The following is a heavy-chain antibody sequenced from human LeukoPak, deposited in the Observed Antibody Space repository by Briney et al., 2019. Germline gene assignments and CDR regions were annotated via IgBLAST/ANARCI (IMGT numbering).Heavy chain of an antibody. D-gene: IGHD2-8*01. CDR3: ATVLQISHAFDI. CDR1: GFAVSSTY. J-gene: IGHJ3*02. Sequence: GGSLRLSCAASGFAVSSTYMTWVRQAPGKGLEWVSVTYPGGTTYYADSVRGRFTVSTHNSQSTLYLQMNSLRAEDTAIYYCATVLQISHAFDIWGQGTMVTVSS. V-gene: IGHV3-53*04. CDR2: TYPGGTT.